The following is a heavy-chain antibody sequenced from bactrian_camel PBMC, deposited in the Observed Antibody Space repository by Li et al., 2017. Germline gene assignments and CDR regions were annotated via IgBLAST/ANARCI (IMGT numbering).Heavy chain of an antibody. V-gene: IGHV3S53*01. Sequence: LVESGGTSVQAGGSLRLSCTASGDNFSTACMAWFRQRPGEEREGVADISADGSTNYADSLRGRFIISRDNAENTLYLQMESLKPEDTGVYYCAADHSWLLVNFMEADFDYWGSGTQVTV. J-gene: IGHJ4*01. CDR1: GDNFSTAC. CDR2: ISADGST. D-gene: IGHD2*01. CDR3: AADHSWLLVNFMEADFDY.